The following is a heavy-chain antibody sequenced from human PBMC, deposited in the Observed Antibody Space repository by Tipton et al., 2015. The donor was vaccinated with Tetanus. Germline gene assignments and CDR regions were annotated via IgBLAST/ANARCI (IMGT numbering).Heavy chain of an antibody. D-gene: IGHD3-10*01. V-gene: IGHV3-30*03. J-gene: IGHJ4*02. CDR3: ARDGFYYGSGSYYRAF. CDR2: VAYDGNNK. Sequence: QLVQSGGGVVQPGTSLRLSCAASGFTFSSQGMHWVRQAPGKGLEWVALVAYDGNNKYYADSVKGRFTISRDNSKDTLYLQMNSLRPEDTAVYYCARDGFYYGSGSYYRAFWGQGTLVTVSP. CDR1: GFTFSSQG.